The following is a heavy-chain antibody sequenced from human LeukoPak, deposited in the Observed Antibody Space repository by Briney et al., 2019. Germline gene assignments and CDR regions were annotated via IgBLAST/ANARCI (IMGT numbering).Heavy chain of an antibody. J-gene: IGHJ4*02. CDR2: IQYDGSKT. CDR1: GFTFSSYG. Sequence: GGSLRLSCAASGFTFSSYGMHWVRQAPGKGPEWITAIQYDGSKTYYADSLKGRFTISRDNTKNSLFLQMNSLRAEDTAVYYCARDSPGTTASDYWGQGTLVTVSS. CDR3: ARDSPGTTASDY. V-gene: IGHV3-30*12. D-gene: IGHD1-1*01.